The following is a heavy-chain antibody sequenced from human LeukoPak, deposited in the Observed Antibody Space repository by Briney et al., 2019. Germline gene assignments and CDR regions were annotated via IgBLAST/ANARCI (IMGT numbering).Heavy chain of an antibody. J-gene: IGHJ4*02. Sequence: GRSLRLSCAASGFTFSSYGMHWVRQAPGKGLEWVAVIWYDGSNKYCADSVKGRFTISRDNSKNTLYLQMNSLRAEDTAVYYCARDASGIAAAVFDYWGQGTLVTVSS. D-gene: IGHD6-13*01. CDR1: GFTFSSYG. V-gene: IGHV3-33*01. CDR2: IWYDGSNK. CDR3: ARDASGIAAAVFDY.